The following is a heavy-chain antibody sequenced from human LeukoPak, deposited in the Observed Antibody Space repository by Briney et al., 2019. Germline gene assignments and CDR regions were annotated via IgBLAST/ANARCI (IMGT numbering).Heavy chain of an antibody. Sequence: SETLSLTCTVSGGSISSSSYYWGWIRQPPGKGLGWIGSIYYSGSTYYNPSLKSRVTISVDTSKNQFSLKLSSVTAADTAVYYCARHTYYDFWSGYRELRNNWFDPWGQGTLVTVSS. CDR3: ARHTYYDFWSGYRELRNNWFDP. D-gene: IGHD3-3*01. CDR2: IYYSGST. J-gene: IGHJ5*02. V-gene: IGHV4-39*01. CDR1: GGSISSSSYY.